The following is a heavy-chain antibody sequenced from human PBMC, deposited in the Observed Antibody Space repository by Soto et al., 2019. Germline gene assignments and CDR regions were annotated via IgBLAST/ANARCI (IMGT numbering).Heavy chain of an antibody. CDR1: GDTFTSYY. J-gene: IGHJ5*02. CDR3: ARSSGGNFGIIIEGSNWFDP. Sequence: VKVSCKAPGDTFTSYYLNWVRQAPGQGLEWMGVINPHGGSTKYAQKFQGRITMTRDTSRSTVYMELSSLRSDDTAIYYCARSSGGNFGIIIEGSNWFDPWGQGTLVTVSS. V-gene: IGHV1-46*01. D-gene: IGHD3-3*01. CDR2: INPHGGST.